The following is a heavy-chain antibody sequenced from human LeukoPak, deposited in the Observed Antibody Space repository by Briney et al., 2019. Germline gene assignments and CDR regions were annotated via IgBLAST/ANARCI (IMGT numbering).Heavy chain of an antibody. D-gene: IGHD4-17*01. V-gene: IGHV3-9*01. Sequence: GGSLRLSCAASGFTFDDYAMHWVRQAPGKGLEWVSGISWNSGSIGYADSVKCRFTISRDNSKNTLYLQMNSLRAEDTAVYYCATTVTTRVDYWGQGTLVTVSS. CDR1: GFTFDDYA. CDR3: ATTVTTRVDY. CDR2: ISWNSGSI. J-gene: IGHJ4*02.